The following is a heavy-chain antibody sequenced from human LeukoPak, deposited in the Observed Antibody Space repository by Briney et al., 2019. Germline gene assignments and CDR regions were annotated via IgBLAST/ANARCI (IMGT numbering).Heavy chain of an antibody. J-gene: IGHJ4*02. V-gene: IGHV3-30-3*01. D-gene: IGHD3-10*01. Sequence: GGSLRLPCAASGFTFSSYAMHWVRQAPGKGLEWVAVISYDGSNKYYADSVKGRFTISRDNSKNTLYLQMNSLRAEDTAVYYCARDSGFGELWDYWGQGTLVTVSS. CDR3: ARDSGFGELWDY. CDR1: GFTFSSYA. CDR2: ISYDGSNK.